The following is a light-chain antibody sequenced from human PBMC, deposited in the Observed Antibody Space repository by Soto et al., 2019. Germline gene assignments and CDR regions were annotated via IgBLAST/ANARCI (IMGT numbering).Light chain of an antibody. CDR3: QHYNSYPFT. CDR1: QSISSW. J-gene: IGKJ2*01. V-gene: IGKV1-5*01. CDR2: DAS. Sequence: DIQMTQSPSALSASVGDRVTITCRASQSISSWLAWYQRKPGKAPKLLIDDASSLESGVSSRFSGSGSGTEFTLTISSLQPDDFATYFCQHYNSYPFTFGQGTKLEIK.